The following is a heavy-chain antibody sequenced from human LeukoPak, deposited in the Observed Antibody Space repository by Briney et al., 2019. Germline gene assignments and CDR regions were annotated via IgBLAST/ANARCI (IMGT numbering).Heavy chain of an antibody. J-gene: IGHJ6*03. V-gene: IGHV1-8*03. Sequence: ASVKVSCKASGYTFTSYDINWVRQATGQGLEWMGWMNPNSGNTGYAQKFQGRVTITRNTSISTAYMELSSLRSEDTAVYYCARSIAARLPYYYYYYYMDVWGKGTTVTVSS. CDR2: MNPNSGNT. CDR3: ARSIAARLPYYYYYYYMDV. CDR1: GYTFTSYD. D-gene: IGHD6-6*01.